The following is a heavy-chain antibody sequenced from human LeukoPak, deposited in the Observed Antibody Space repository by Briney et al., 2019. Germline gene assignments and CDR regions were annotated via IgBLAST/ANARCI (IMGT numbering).Heavy chain of an antibody. V-gene: IGHV1-69*04. Sequence: ASVKVSCKASGGTFSSYAISWVRQAPGQGLEWMGRIIPILGIANYAQKFQGRVTITADKSTSTAYMELSSLRSEDTAVYYCARDRVAAPTGFGWFDPWGQGTLVTVSS. CDR3: ARDRVAAPTGFGWFDP. J-gene: IGHJ5*02. D-gene: IGHD6-6*01. CDR2: IIPILGIA. CDR1: GGTFSSYA.